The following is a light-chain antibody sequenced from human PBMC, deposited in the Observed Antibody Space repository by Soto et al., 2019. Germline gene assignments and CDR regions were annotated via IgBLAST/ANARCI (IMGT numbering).Light chain of an antibody. J-gene: IGLJ2*01. CDR3: SSYTSSSTLL. V-gene: IGLV2-14*01. CDR1: SSDVGGYNY. CDR2: DVS. Sequence: QSALTQPASVSGSPGQSITISCTGTSSDVGGYNYVSWYQQHPGKAPKLMIYDVSNRPSGVSNRFSGSKSGNTASLTISGLQAEDEADYYCSSYTSSSTLLFGGGTKLPS.